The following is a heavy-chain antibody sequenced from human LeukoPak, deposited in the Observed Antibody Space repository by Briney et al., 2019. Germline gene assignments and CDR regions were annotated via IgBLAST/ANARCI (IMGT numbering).Heavy chain of an antibody. V-gene: IGHV4-61*08. CDR2: IYYSGST. Sequence: SQTLSLTCAVSGGSISGADYYWSWLRQPPGKGLEWIGYIYYSGSTKYNPSLKSRVTISVDTSRNQFSLKLSSVTAAATAVYYCARERGSDSTGYWVDYWGQGTLVTVSS. J-gene: IGHJ4*02. CDR3: ARERGSDSTGYWVDY. D-gene: IGHD3-22*01. CDR1: GGSISGADYY.